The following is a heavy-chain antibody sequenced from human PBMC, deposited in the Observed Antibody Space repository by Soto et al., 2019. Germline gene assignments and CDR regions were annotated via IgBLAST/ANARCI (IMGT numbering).Heavy chain of an antibody. J-gene: IGHJ4*02. CDR2: ISSSSSYI. CDR1: GFTFSSYS. V-gene: IGHV3-21*01. D-gene: IGHD3-16*02. Sequence: GGSLRLSCAASGFTFSSYSMNWVRQAPGKGLEWVSSISSSSSYIYYADSVKGRFTISRDNAKNSLYLQMNSLRAEDTAVYYCASDSDPSYYDYIWGSYRRKDYWGQGTLVTVSS. CDR3: ASDSDPSYYDYIWGSYRRKDY.